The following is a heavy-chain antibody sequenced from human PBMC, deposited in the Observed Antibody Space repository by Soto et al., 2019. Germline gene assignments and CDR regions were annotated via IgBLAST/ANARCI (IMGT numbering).Heavy chain of an antibody. Sequence: GGSLRLSCVVSGFTFSSYAMNWVRQAPGKGLEWVSAISTGGGTTYYADSVKGRFTISRDNSKNALYLQMNDLRADDTAVYYCERHSQAARWKLGWFDPWGQGTLVTVSS. V-gene: IGHV3-23*01. J-gene: IGHJ5*02. D-gene: IGHD6-6*01. CDR1: GFTFSSYA. CDR2: ISTGGGTT. CDR3: ERHSQAARWKLGWFDP.